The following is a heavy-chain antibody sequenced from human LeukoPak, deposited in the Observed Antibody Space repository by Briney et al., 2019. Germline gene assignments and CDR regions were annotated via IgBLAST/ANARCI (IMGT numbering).Heavy chain of an antibody. CDR3: ARPRSGASSFDY. J-gene: IGHJ4*02. CDR1: GFTFSSYA. CDR2: ISSSSSYI. D-gene: IGHD1-26*01. Sequence: PGGSLRLSCAASGFTFSSYAMNWVRQAPGKGLEWVSSISSSSSYIYYADSVKGRFTISRDNAKNSLYLQMNSLRAEDTAVYYCARPRSGASSFDYWGQGTLVTVSS. V-gene: IGHV3-21*01.